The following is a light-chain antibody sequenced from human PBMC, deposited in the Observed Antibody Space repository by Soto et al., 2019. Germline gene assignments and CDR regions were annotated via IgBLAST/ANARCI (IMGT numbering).Light chain of an antibody. CDR1: QSVNSW. Sequence: DIQMTQSPSTLSASVGDRVTITCRASQSVNSWLAWYQQKPGKAPKLLIYRASSLENGVPSRFGGRGSGTEFIFTISSLQPDDSATYYCQQYSSDSTSGQGTKVEIK. CDR3: QQYSSDST. CDR2: RAS. J-gene: IGKJ1*01. V-gene: IGKV1-5*03.